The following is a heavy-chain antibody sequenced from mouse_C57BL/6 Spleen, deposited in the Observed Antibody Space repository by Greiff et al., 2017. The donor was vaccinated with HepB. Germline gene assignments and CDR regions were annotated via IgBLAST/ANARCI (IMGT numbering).Heavy chain of an antibody. D-gene: IGHD3-3*01. CDR3: ARPGGTWGYFDV. CDR2: ISSGSSTI. CDR1: GFTFSDYG. V-gene: IGHV5-17*01. J-gene: IGHJ1*03. Sequence: EVHLVESGGGLVKPGGSLKLSCAASGFTFSDYGMHWVRQAPEKGLEWVAYISSGSSTIYYADTVKGRFTISRDNAKNTLFLQMTSLRSEDTAMYYCARPGGTWGYFDVWGTGTTVTVSS.